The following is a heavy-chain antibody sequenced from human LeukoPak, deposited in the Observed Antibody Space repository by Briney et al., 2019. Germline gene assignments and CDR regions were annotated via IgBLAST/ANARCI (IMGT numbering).Heavy chain of an antibody. V-gene: IGHV4-38-2*02. CDR3: AHGAMYQLDY. Sequence: PSETLSLTCTVSGYSISSGYYWGWIRQPPGKGLEWIGSIYHSGSTYYNPSLKSRVTISVDTSKNQFSLKLSSVTAADTAVYYCAHGAMYQLDYWGQGTLVIVSS. J-gene: IGHJ4*02. D-gene: IGHD2-2*01. CDR1: GYSISSGYY. CDR2: IYHSGST.